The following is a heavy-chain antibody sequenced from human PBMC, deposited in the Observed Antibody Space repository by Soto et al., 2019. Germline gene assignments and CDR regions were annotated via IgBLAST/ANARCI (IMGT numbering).Heavy chain of an antibody. CDR3: ARKRADMATITRSFDI. CDR2: ISSSSYYI. Sequence: EVQLVESGGGLVKPGGSLRLSCAASGFTFSSYSMNWVRQAPGKGLEWVSSISSSSYYIYYADSVKGRFTISRDNAKNSLYLQMNSLRAEDTAVYYCARKRADMATITRSFDIWGQGTMVTVSS. V-gene: IGHV3-21*01. D-gene: IGHD5-12*01. CDR1: GFTFSSYS. J-gene: IGHJ3*02.